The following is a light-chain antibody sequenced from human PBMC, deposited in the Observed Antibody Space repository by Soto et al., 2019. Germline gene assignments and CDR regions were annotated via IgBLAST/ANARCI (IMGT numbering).Light chain of an antibody. CDR2: AAS. CDR1: QGIVNW. CDR3: QQASSFPLT. V-gene: IGKV1-12*01. J-gene: IGKJ4*01. Sequence: DLQMTQSPSSVSASVGDRVTITCRASQGIVNWLAWYQQKPGTAPKLLISAASSLQTGVPSRFSGSGSGTDFTLTISTLQPEDFATYYCQQASSFPLTVGGGTNVEIK.